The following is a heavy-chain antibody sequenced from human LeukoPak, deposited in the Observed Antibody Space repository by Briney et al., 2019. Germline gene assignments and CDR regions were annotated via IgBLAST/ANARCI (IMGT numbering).Heavy chain of an antibody. Sequence: PGGSLRLSCAASGFTFSSYAMSWVRQAPGKGLEWVSAISGSGGSTYYADSVKGRFTISRDNGKSSLYLQMNSLRAEDTAVYYCARGRAGQQLVLDYWGQGTLVTVSS. J-gene: IGHJ4*02. V-gene: IGHV3-23*01. CDR3: ARGRAGQQLVLDY. CDR2: ISGSGGST. D-gene: IGHD6-6*01. CDR1: GFTFSSYA.